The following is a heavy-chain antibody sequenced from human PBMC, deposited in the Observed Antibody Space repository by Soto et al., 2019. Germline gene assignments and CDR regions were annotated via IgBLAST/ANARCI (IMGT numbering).Heavy chain of an antibody. V-gene: IGHV3-21*01. D-gene: IGHD3-3*01. CDR1: GFTFSAYD. CDR2: ITSSSSYI. J-gene: IGHJ4*02. Sequence: GGSLRLSCAASGFTFSAYDMNWVRQAPGKGLEWVSSITSSSSYINYAESVKGRFAISRDNARNSLFLDMSSLTAGDTAVYYCARDLDAYNPALGYWGQGTLVTVS. CDR3: ARDLDAYNPALGY.